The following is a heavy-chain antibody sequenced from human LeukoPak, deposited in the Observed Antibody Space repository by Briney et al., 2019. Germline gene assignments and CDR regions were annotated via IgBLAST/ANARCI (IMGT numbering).Heavy chain of an antibody. CDR1: GFTFSDYY. CDR2: ISSSGSSI. Sequence: TPGGSLRLSCAASGFTFSDYYMSWIRQAPGKGLEWVSYISSSGSSIYYADSVKGRFTISRDNAKNSLYLQMNSLRAEDTAVYYCAADSSGYYFDYWGQGTLVTVSS. V-gene: IGHV3-11*04. D-gene: IGHD3-22*01. J-gene: IGHJ4*02. CDR3: AADSSGYYFDY.